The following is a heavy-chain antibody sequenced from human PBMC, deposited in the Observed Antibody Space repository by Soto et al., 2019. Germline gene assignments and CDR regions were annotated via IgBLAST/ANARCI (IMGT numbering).Heavy chain of an antibody. CDR2: IYYSGST. V-gene: IGHV4-59*01. D-gene: IGHD4-17*01. CDR1: GGSISSYY. CDR3: ARAGDGDSYYFDY. Sequence: SETLSLTCTVSGGSISSYYWSWLRQPPGKGLEWIGYIYYSGSTNYDPSLKSRVTISVDTSKNQFSLKLSSVTAADTAVYYCARAGDGDSYYFDYWGQGTLVTVSS. J-gene: IGHJ4*02.